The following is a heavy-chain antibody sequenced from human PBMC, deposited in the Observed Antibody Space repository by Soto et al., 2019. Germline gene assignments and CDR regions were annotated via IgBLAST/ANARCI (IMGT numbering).Heavy chain of an antibody. Sequence: PSETLSLTCTVSGGSISSGDYYWSWIRQPPGKGLEWIGYIYYSGSTYYNPSLKGRVTISVDTSKNQSSLKLSSVTAADTAVYSCASGFPSDHWGQGTLVTVSS. D-gene: IGHD3-10*01. CDR3: ASGFPSDH. CDR2: IYYSGST. J-gene: IGHJ4*02. CDR1: GGSISSGDYY. V-gene: IGHV4-30-4*01.